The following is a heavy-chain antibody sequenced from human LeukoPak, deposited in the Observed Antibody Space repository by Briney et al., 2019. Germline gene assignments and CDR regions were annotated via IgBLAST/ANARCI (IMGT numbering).Heavy chain of an antibody. D-gene: IGHD1-14*01. CDR2: INPNSGGT. V-gene: IGHV1-2*02. CDR3: ARSHGTYVPFDY. CDR1: GYTFTGYY. J-gene: IGHJ4*02. Sequence: ASVKVSCKASGYTFTGYYMHWVRQAPGQGLEWMGWINPNSGGTNNAQKFQGRVTMTRDTSISTAYMELSRLRSDDTAVYYCARSHGTYVPFDYWGQGTLVTVSS.